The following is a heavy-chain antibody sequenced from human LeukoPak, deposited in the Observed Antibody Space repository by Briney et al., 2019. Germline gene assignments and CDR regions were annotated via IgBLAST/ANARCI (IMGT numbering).Heavy chain of an antibody. Sequence: SETLSLTCTVSGGSISSYYWSWIRQPPGKGLEWIGYIYYSGSTNYNPSLKSRVTISVDTSKNQFSLKLSSATAADTAVYYCARVRGSYSGHDAFDIWGQGTMVTVSS. J-gene: IGHJ3*02. CDR2: IYYSGST. V-gene: IGHV4-59*01. CDR3: ARVRGSYSGHDAFDI. CDR1: GGSISSYY. D-gene: IGHD1-26*01.